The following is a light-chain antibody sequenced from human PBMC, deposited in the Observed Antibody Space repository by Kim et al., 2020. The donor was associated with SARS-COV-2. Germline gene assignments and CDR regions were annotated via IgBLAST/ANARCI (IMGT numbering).Light chain of an antibody. V-gene: IGKV1-39*01. CDR2: AAS. CDR3: QQSYSTPYT. J-gene: IGKJ2*01. CDR1: HSISNY. Sequence: GDRVTITCRASHSISNYLNWYQQKPGKDPKVLIYAASSLQSGVPSRFSGSGSGTEFTFTISSLQPEDFATYYCQQSYSTPYTFGHGTKL.